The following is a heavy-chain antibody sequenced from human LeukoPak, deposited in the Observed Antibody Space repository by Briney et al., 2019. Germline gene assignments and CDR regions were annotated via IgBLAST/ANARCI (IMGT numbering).Heavy chain of an antibody. J-gene: IGHJ4*02. V-gene: IGHV3-30*04. D-gene: IGHD1-26*01. CDR2: ISYDGSNK. CDR1: GFTFSSYA. CDR3: ARDGWELLVFDY. Sequence: PGGSLRLSCAASGFTFSSYAMHWVRQAPGKGLGWVAVISYDGSNKYYADSVKGRFTISRDNSKNTLYLQMNSLRAEDTAVYYCARDGWELLVFDYWGQGTLVTVSS.